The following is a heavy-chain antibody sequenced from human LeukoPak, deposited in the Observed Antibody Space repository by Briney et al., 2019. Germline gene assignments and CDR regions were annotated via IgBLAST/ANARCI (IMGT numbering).Heavy chain of an antibody. Sequence: PGGSLRLSCAASGFTFRTYTMNWVRQAPGMGLEWVSSISGPSDFTFYADSVKGRFTISRDNSKNSLYLHMHGLRAEDTALYYCACARDSVSQYRMDVWGPGTTVTVSS. D-gene: IGHD3-10*01. CDR2: ISGPSDFT. J-gene: IGHJ6*02. CDR3: ACARDSVSQYRMDV. V-gene: IGHV3-21*01. CDR1: GFTFRTYT.